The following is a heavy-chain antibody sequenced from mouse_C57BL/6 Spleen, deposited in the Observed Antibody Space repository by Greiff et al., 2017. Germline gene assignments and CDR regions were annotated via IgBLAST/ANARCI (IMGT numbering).Heavy chain of an antibody. J-gene: IGHJ2*01. Sequence: EVTLMESGGGLVQSGRSLRLSCATSGFTFSDFYMEWVRQAPGKGLEWIAASRNKANDYTTEYSASVKGRFIVSRDTSQSILYLQMNALRAEDTAIYYCARDAGWPGGLDYWGQGTTLTVSS. D-gene: IGHD1-1*02. CDR1: GFTFSDFY. V-gene: IGHV7-1*01. CDR3: ARDAGWPGGLDY. CDR2: SRNKANDYTT.